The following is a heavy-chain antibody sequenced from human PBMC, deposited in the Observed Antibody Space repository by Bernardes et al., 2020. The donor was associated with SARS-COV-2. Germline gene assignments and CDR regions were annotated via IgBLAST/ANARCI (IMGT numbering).Heavy chain of an antibody. Sequence: GGSLRLSCAASGFTFSSYAMHWVRQAPGKGLEYVSAISSNGGSTYYANSVKGRFTISRDNSKNTLYLQMGSLRAEDMAVYYCARGGRVVVVPAATVDYWGQGTLVTVSS. J-gene: IGHJ4*02. V-gene: IGHV3-64*01. CDR2: ISSNGGST. CDR3: ARGGRVVVVPAATVDY. D-gene: IGHD2-2*01. CDR1: GFTFSSYA.